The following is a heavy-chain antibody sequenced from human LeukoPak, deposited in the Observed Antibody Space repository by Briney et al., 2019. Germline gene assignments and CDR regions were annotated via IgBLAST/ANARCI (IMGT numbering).Heavy chain of an antibody. CDR3: ARVDVEGYYMDV. CDR2: IYSGGST. J-gene: IGHJ4*02. D-gene: IGHD3-3*01. CDR1: GFTVSSNY. V-gene: IGHV3-53*01. Sequence: GGSLRLSCAASGFTVSSNYMSWVRQAPGKGLEWVSVIYSGGSTYYADSVKGRFTISRDNSKNTLYLQMNSLRAEDTAVYYCARVDVEGYYMDVWGQGTLVTVSS.